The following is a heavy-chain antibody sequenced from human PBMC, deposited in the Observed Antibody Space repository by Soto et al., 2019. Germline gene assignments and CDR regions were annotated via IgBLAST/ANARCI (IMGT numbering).Heavy chain of an antibody. J-gene: IGHJ5*02. CDR1: GFTFSDYY. CDR2: ISSSGSPI. V-gene: IGHV3-11*01. D-gene: IGHD4-4*01. CDR3: ARDYSNGREWFDP. Sequence: QVQLVESGGGLVKPGGSLRLSCAASGFTFSDYYMSWIRQAPGKGLEWVSYISSSGSPIYYADSVKGRFAISRDNAKNSLYLEMNSLRAEDTAVYYCARDYSNGREWFDPWGQGTLVTVSS.